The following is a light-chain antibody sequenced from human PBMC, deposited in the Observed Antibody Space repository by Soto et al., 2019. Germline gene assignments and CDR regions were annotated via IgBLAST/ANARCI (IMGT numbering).Light chain of an antibody. CDR1: QDISSW. CDR2: TTS. V-gene: IGKV1-12*01. CDR3: QRANRFPIT. Sequence: DIQMTQSPSFVSASVGDRVTVTCRASQDISSWLAWYQQKPGKAPKLLIYTTSTLGSGVPSRFSGSRSGTDFTLTISGLQPEDFATYYWQRANRFPITFGRGTRLEIK. J-gene: IGKJ5*01.